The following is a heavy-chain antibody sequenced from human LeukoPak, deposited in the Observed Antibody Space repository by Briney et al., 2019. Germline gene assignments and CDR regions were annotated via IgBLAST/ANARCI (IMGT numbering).Heavy chain of an antibody. J-gene: IGHJ4*02. D-gene: IGHD3-10*01. CDR1: GYTFTGYY. V-gene: IGHV1-2*02. CDR3: ARILWFGELLGSSLDY. CDR2: INPNSGGT. Sequence: ASVKVSCMASGYTFTGYYMHWVRQAPGQGLEWMGWINPNSGGTNYAQKLQGRVTMTRDTSISTAYMELSRLRSDDTAVYYCARILWFGELLGSSLDYWGQGTLVTVSS.